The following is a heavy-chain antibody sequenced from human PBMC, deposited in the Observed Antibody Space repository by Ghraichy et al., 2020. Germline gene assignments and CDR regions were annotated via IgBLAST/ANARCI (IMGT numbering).Heavy chain of an antibody. D-gene: IGHD2-8*02. Sequence: SETLSLTCTVSGGAISNFLWNWIRQPPGKRLEWIGYIYKSGSTNYNPSLKSRVTISVDTSRNQFSLKMSSVTAADTAMYYCAREAFCTGNSFWERDNWFDSWCQGIRVSVAS. V-gene: IGHV4-59*01. CDR3: AREAFCTGNSFWERDNWFDS. CDR2: IYKSGST. CDR1: GGAISNFL. J-gene: IGHJ5*01.